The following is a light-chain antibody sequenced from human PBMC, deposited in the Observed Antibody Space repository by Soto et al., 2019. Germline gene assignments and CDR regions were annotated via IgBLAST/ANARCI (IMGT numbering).Light chain of an antibody. CDR2: GAS. CDR1: ESVSSNY. Sequence: ETVLTQSPGTLCLSPGERATLSCRASESVSSNYLAWYQQKPGQAPRLLIYGASNRATGIPDRFSGSGSGTDFTLTISRLEPEDFAVYYCKQYGSSLVVTFGQGTKVEIK. CDR3: KQYGSSLVVT. J-gene: IGKJ1*01. V-gene: IGKV3-20*01.